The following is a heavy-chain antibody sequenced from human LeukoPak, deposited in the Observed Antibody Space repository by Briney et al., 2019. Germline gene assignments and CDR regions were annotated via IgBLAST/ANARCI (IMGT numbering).Heavy chain of an antibody. CDR2: IIPIFGTA. CDR1: GGTFSSYA. J-gene: IGHJ6*02. V-gene: IGHV1-69*13. Sequence: SVKVSCKASGGTFSSYAISWVRQAPGQGLEWMGGIIPIFGTANYAQKFQGRVTITADESTSTAYMELRSLRSDDTAVYYCARDSPDIVVVPAAIRRRYYYYGMDVWGQGTTVTVSS. D-gene: IGHD2-2*02. CDR3: ARDSPDIVVVPAAIRRRYYYYGMDV.